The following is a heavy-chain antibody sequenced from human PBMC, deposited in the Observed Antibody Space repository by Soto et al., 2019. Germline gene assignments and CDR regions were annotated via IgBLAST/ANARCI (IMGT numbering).Heavy chain of an antibody. CDR3: ARGNYDSSGYYYCDY. CDR1: GGSISSYY. CDR2: IYYSGST. J-gene: IGHJ4*02. V-gene: IGHV4-59*01. Sequence: ETLSLTCTVSGGSISSYYWSGIRQPPGKGLEWIGYIYYSGSTNYNPSLKSRVTISVDTSKNQFSLKLSSVTAADTAVYYCARGNYDSSGYYYCDYWGQGTLVTVS. D-gene: IGHD3-22*01.